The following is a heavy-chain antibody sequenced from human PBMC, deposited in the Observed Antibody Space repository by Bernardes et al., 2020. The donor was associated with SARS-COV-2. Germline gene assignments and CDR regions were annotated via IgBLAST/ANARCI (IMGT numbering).Heavy chain of an antibody. J-gene: IGHJ4*02. V-gene: IGHV4-61*09. D-gene: IGHD3-16*01. CDR1: GGSISSGSYY. CDR2: LYTDGTT. CDR3: ARDGGAYGDYIEY. Sequence: SETLSLTCTVTGGSISSGSYYWNWIRQPAGKGLEWIGHLYTDGTTSYNPSLRSRVTISAAWSKNQISLQLTSVSAADTAVYFCARDGGAYGDYIEYWGQGALITVSS.